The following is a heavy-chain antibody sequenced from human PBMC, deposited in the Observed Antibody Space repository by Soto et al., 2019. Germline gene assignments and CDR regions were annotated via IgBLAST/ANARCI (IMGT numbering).Heavy chain of an antibody. D-gene: IGHD3-22*01. Sequence: TGGSLRLSCAASGFTFSRYDMHWVRQATGKGLEWVSAIGTAGDPYYPGSVKGRFTISRENDKNSLHLQMNSLRAGDTAVYYCARGYYDSSGHYPVFDYWGQGTLVTVSS. CDR3: ARGYYDSSGHYPVFDY. CDR2: IGTAGDP. V-gene: IGHV3-13*05. CDR1: GFTFSRYD. J-gene: IGHJ4*02.